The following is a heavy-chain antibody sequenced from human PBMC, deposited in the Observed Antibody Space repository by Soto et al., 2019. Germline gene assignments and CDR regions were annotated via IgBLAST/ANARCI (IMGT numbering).Heavy chain of an antibody. CDR2: INHSGIT. D-gene: IGHD2-21*01. CDR1: GGSFSGHY. V-gene: IGHV4-34*01. Sequence: SETLSLTCAVYGGSFSGHYWNWIRQPPGKGLEWIGEINHSGITNYNPSLKSRVTISVDTSKNQLSLKLSSLTAADTAVYYCARDSIDLFDTWGQGTLVTVSS. J-gene: IGHJ4*02. CDR3: ARDSIDLFDT.